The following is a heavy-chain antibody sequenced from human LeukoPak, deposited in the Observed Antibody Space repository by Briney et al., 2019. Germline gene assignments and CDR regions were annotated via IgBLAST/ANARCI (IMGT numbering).Heavy chain of an antibody. Sequence: SETLSLTCTLSNDYIKDYYLSWIRQPAGKGLEWIGRVSQWNTNYNPSPKSRVSMSVQASRNQFSLRLNSATAADTAVYYCARQGSDNHFDSWGPGTLVTVSS. V-gene: IGHV4-4*07. D-gene: IGHD1-14*01. CDR1: NDYIKDYY. J-gene: IGHJ4*02. CDR3: ARQGSDNHFDS. CDR2: VSQWNT.